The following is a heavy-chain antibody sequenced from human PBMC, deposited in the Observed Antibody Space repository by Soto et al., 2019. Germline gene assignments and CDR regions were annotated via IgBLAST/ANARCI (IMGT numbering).Heavy chain of an antibody. CDR1: GDTFKNCV. CDR3: ARMATSGTLNWFDP. Sequence: GASVKVSCKASGDTFKNCVISWVRQATGQGLEWMGWMNPNSGNTGYAQKFQGRVSMTRNTSITTAYLELSSLRSDDTAIYYCARMATSGTLNWFDPWGQGTLVTVSS. V-gene: IGHV1-8*02. CDR2: MNPNSGNT. J-gene: IGHJ5*02.